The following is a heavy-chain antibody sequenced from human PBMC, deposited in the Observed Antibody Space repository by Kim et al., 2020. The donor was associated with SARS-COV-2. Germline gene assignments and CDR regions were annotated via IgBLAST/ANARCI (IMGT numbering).Heavy chain of an antibody. V-gene: IGHV1-3*01. J-gene: IGHJ4*02. CDR3: ARSGYGSGSYRY. D-gene: IGHD3-10*01. Sequence: KYSQKFQGRVTITRDTSASTAYMELSSLRSEDTAVYYCARSGYGSGSYRYWGQGTLVTVSS.